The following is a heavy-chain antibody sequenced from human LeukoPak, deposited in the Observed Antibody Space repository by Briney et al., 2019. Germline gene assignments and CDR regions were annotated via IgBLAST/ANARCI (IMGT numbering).Heavy chain of an antibody. V-gene: IGHV3-7*03. CDR1: GFTFSSYW. D-gene: IGHD6-13*01. CDR2: VKQDGSEK. Sequence: GGSLRLSCAASGFTFSSYWMSWVRQAPGKGLEWVANVKQDGSEKYYVDSVKGRFTISRDNAKNSLYLQMNSLRAEDTALYYCAKDYSSSWKEYNWFDPWGQGTLVTVSS. CDR3: AKDYSSSWKEYNWFDP. J-gene: IGHJ5*02.